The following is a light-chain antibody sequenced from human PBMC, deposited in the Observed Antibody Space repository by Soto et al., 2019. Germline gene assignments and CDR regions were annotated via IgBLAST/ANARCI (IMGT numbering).Light chain of an antibody. CDR2: SNS. V-gene: IGLV1-40*01. Sequence: QSVLTQPPSVSGAPGQKVIIYCTGSTSNIGAGYDVHWYQQLPGTAPKLLIYSNSNRPSGVPDRLSGSKSGTSASLAITGLQVEDEADYYCQSYDSSLSAAVFGGGTKLTVL. CDR3: QSYDSSLSAAV. CDR1: TSNIGAGYD. J-gene: IGLJ3*02.